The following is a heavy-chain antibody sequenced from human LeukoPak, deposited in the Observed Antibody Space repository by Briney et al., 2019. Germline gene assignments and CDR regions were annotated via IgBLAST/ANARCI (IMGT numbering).Heavy chain of an antibody. CDR2: INSDGSIT. Sequence: GGSLRLSCAASGFAFSSYWMHWVRQAPGKGLVWVSRINSDGSITRYADSVKGRFTISRDNAKNTLYLQMNSLRAEDTAVYYCAREVDILTGYPYYYYYYYMDVWGKGTTVTISS. V-gene: IGHV3-74*01. CDR3: AREVDILTGYPYYYYYYYMDV. D-gene: IGHD3-9*01. CDR1: GFAFSSYW. J-gene: IGHJ6*03.